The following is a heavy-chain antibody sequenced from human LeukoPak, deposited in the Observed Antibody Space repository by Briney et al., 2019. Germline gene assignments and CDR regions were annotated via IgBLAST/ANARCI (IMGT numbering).Heavy chain of an antibody. V-gene: IGHV3-74*01. CDR1: GFTFSSYW. CDR2: INSDGSST. J-gene: IGHJ4*02. Sequence: PGGSLRLSCAASGFTFSSYWMHWVRQAPGKGLVWVSRINSDGSSTSYADSVKGRFTISRDNAKNTLYLQMNSLRAEDTAVYYCARRGVGWFGELPSRDYYFDYWGQGTLVTVSS. D-gene: IGHD3-10*01. CDR3: ARRGVGWFGELPSRDYYFDY.